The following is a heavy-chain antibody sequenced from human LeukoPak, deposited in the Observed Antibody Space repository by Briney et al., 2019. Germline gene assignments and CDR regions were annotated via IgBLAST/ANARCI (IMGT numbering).Heavy chain of an antibody. V-gene: IGHV3-23*01. D-gene: IGHD6-19*01. J-gene: IGHJ2*01. CDR1: GFTFSSYS. CDR2: ISGSGGST. Sequence: PGGSLRLSCAASGFTFSSYSMNWVRQAPGKGLEWVSSISGSGGSTHYADSVQGRFTISRDNSKSTLYLQMNSLRAEDTAVYYRAKHGSGWYVWYFDLWGRGTLVTVSS. CDR3: AKHGSGWYVWYFDL.